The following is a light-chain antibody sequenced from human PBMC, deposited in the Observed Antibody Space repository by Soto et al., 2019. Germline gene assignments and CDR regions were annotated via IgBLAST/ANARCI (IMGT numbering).Light chain of an antibody. Sequence: EIVMTQSPATLSVSPGERATLSGRASQSVSNNLAWYQQKPGQAPRLLIDGASTRATGIPARFSGSGSGTEFTLTISSLQSEDFAVYYCQQYNNWPPYTFGQGTKLEIK. CDR3: QQYNNWPPYT. V-gene: IGKV3-15*01. CDR1: QSVSNN. CDR2: GAS. J-gene: IGKJ2*01.